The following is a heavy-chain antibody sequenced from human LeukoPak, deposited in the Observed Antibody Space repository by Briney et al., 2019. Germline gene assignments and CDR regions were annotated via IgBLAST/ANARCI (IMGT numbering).Heavy chain of an antibody. V-gene: IGHV3-23*01. J-gene: IGHJ3*02. D-gene: IGHD3-10*01. CDR3: AKDQIGVLPDAFDI. CDR2: IRGNGGGT. Sequence: SSIRGNGGGTFYADSVKGRFNISRDNSENTLFLQMNSLRADDAAIYYCAKDQIGVLPDAFDIWGQGTMVSVSS.